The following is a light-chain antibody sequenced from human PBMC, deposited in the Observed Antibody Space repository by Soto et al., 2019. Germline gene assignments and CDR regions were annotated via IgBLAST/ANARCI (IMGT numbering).Light chain of an antibody. CDR3: SSYTTSYTQL. V-gene: IGLV2-14*01. Sequence: QSVLTQPASVSGSPGQSITSSCTGTSSDVGGYNYVSWYQHHPGKAPKLMIYEVTNRPSGVSNRFSGSKSGNTASLSISGLQAEDEADYYCSSYTTSYTQLFGGGTKLTVL. CDR1: SSDVGGYNY. CDR2: EVT. J-gene: IGLJ3*02.